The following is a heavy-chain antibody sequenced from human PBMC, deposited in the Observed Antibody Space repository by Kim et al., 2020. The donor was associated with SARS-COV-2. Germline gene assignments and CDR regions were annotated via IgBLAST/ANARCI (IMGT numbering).Heavy chain of an antibody. D-gene: IGHD6-19*01. J-gene: IGHJ4*02. Sequence: ESLKISCKGSGYSFTSYWIGWVRQMPGKGLEWMGIIYPGDSDTRYSPSFQGQVTISADKSISTAYLQWSSLKASDTAMYYCARLHGAVAGKRPKGDLDYWGQGTLVTVSS. CDR1: GYSFTSYW. V-gene: IGHV5-51*01. CDR2: IYPGDSDT. CDR3: ARLHGAVAGKRPKGDLDY.